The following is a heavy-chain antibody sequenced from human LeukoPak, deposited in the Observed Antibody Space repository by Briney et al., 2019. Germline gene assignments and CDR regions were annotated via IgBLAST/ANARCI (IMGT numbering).Heavy chain of an antibody. CDR2: ISSSGSTI. D-gene: IGHD1-26*01. CDR3: ARGFGRWELYYYYYMDV. J-gene: IGHJ6*03. CDR1: GFTFSSYA. V-gene: IGHV3-48*03. Sequence: GGSLRLSCAASGFTFSSYAMHWVRQAPGKGLEWVSYISSSGSTIYYADSVKGRFTISRDNAKNSLYLQMNSLRAEDTAVYYCARGFGRWELYYYYYMDVWGKGTTVTISS.